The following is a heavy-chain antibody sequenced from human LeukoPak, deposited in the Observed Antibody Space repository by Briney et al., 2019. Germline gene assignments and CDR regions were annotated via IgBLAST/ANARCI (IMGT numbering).Heavy chain of an antibody. CDR2: INHSGST. D-gene: IGHD3-9*01. CDR1: GGSFSGYY. Sequence: ETLSLTCAVHGGSFSGYYWTWIRQSPGKGLEWIGEINHSGSTNYNPSLKSRVTISVDTSKNQFSLKLSSVTAADTAVYYCARGPTIDYDILTGYYYFDCWGQGTLVTVSS. J-gene: IGHJ4*02. V-gene: IGHV4-34*01. CDR3: ARGPTIDYDILTGYYYFDC.